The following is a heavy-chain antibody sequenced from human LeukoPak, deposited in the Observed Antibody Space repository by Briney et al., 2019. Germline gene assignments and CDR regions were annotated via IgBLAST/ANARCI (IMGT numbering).Heavy chain of an antibody. V-gene: IGHV3-48*04. Sequence: GGSLRLSCAASGFTFSSYAMSWVRQAPGKGLQWISYISFTLSTMYYADSVKGRFTISRDNAKNSLYLHMDSLRAEDTAVYYCAGDPRHSTFAPWGQGTLVTVSS. CDR1: GFTFSSYA. D-gene: IGHD2/OR15-2a*01. J-gene: IGHJ5*02. CDR2: ISFTLSTM. CDR3: AGDPRHSTFAP.